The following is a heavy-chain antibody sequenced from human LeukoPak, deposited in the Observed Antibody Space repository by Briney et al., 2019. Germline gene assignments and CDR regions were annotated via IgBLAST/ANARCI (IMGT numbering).Heavy chain of an antibody. D-gene: IGHD3-10*01. V-gene: IGHV3-48*03. CDR1: GFTFSTYE. J-gene: IGHJ6*03. CDR2: ISSSGSTI. CDR3: ARGGALYDTMVRGVQRWRYMDV. Sequence: PGGSLRLSCAASGFTFSTYEMNWVRQAPGKGLEWVSYISSSGSTIYYADSVRGRFTISRDNSKNTLYLQMNSLRAEDTAVYYCARGGALYDTMVRGVQRWRYMDVWGKGTTVTVSS.